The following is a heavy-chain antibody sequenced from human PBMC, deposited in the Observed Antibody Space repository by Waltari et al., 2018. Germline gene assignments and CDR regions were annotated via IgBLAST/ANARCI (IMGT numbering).Heavy chain of an antibody. D-gene: IGHD6-19*01. CDR3: ARQCRPFYEIAVAAQRSGFDP. V-gene: IGHV1-2*02. CDR1: GGTFSSYA. J-gene: IGHJ5*02. CDR2: INPNSGGT. Sequence: QVQLVQSGAEVKKPGSSVKVSCKASGGTFSSYAISWVRQAPGQGLEWMGRINPNSGGTNYAQKFQGRVTMTRDTSISTAYMELSRLRSDDTAVYYCARQCRPFYEIAVAAQRSGFDPWGQGTLVTVSS.